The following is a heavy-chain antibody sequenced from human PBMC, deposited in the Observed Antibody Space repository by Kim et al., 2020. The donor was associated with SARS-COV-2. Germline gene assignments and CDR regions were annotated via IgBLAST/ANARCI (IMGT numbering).Heavy chain of an antibody. D-gene: IGHD3-10*01. CDR1: GYTFTSYA. CDR2: INAGNGNT. V-gene: IGHV1-3*01. Sequence: ASVKVSCKASGYTFTSYAMHWVRQAPGQRLEWMGWINAGNGNTKYSQKFQGRVTITRDTSASTAYMELSSLRSEDTAVYYCARDPLGEYYGSGSAYYGLDVWRQGPTDTVSS. CDR3: ARDPLGEYYGSGSAYYGLDV. J-gene: IGHJ6*02.